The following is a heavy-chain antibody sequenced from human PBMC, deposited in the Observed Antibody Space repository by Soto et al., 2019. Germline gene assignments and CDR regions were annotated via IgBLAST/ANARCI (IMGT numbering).Heavy chain of an antibody. CDR3: AHRLCDSSCYWDVGFFDY. CDR2: IYWDDDK. D-gene: IGHD2-15*01. Sequence: QITLTESGPTLVKPTQTLTLTCTFSGFSLSTSGVGVGWIRQPPGKALECLALIYWDDDKRYSPSLRSRLSVTIDTSKHQVVLTMTNMDPVDTGTYYCAHRLCDSSCYWDVGFFDYWGQGALVTVSS. V-gene: IGHV2-5*02. CDR1: GFSLSTSGVG. J-gene: IGHJ4*02.